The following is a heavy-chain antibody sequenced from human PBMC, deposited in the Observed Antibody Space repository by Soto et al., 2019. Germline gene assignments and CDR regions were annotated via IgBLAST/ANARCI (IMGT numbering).Heavy chain of an antibody. CDR3: AKDRGYINSPFDL. CDR1: GFSFSTVG. CDR2: ISHDGNRQ. V-gene: IGHV3-30*18. J-gene: IGHJ4*02. Sequence: VGSLRLSCEASGFSFSTVGMHWVRQAPGKGLEWVSLISHDGNRQYYAESVKGRFTVSRDNSRNTVSLQMNGLRPEDTAIYYCAKDRGYINSPFDLWGQGTLVTVSS. D-gene: IGHD6-25*01.